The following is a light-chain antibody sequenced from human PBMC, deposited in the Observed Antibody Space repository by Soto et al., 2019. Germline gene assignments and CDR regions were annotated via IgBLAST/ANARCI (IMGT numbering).Light chain of an antibody. V-gene: IGKV3-15*01. CDR1: QSVGTR. CDR2: AAS. CDR3: QQYNSWPPLT. Sequence: EIVMTQSPATLYVSPGERATLSCRASQSVGTRLAWYQHKPGHAPRLLIYAASTRATGIPARFSGSGYGTEFTLSISRLQSEDFALYYCQQYNSWPPLTFGGGTKVESK. J-gene: IGKJ4*01.